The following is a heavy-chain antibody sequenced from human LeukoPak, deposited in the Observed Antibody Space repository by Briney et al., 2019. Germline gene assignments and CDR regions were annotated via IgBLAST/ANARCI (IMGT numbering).Heavy chain of an antibody. CDR1: GFTFSSYW. CDR3: ARYCTNGVCPAEAAFDI. V-gene: IGHV3-7*01. J-gene: IGHJ3*02. CDR2: IKQDGSKK. Sequence: GGSLRLSCAASGFTFSSYWMSWVRQAPGKGLEWVANIKQDGSKKYYVDSVKGRFTISRDNAKNSLYLQMNSLRAEDTAVYYCARYCTNGVCPAEAAFDIWGQGTMVTVSS. D-gene: IGHD2-8*01.